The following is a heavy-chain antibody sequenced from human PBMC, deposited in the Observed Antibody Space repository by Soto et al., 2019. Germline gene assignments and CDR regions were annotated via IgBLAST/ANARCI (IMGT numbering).Heavy chain of an antibody. D-gene: IGHD4-17*01. CDR1: GFTFSSYA. Sequence: PGGSLRLSCAASGFTFSSYAMSWVRQAPGKGLEWVSAISGSGGSTYYADSVKGRFTISRDNSKNTLYLQMNSLRAEDTAVYYCAKPNGDYGGLEWFDPWGQGTLVTVSS. CDR3: AKPNGDYGGLEWFDP. V-gene: IGHV3-23*01. CDR2: ISGSGGST. J-gene: IGHJ5*02.